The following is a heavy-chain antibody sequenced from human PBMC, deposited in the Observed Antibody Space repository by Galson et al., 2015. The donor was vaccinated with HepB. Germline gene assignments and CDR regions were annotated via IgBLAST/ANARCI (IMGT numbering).Heavy chain of an antibody. D-gene: IGHD2-15*01. CDR3: TRNYCSGGHCNSKNDY. J-gene: IGHJ4*02. CDR1: GFTFSDHY. V-gene: IGHV3-72*01. Sequence: SLRLSCAASGFTFSDHYMDWVRQAPGKGLEWVARSRNKANSYTTEYAASVKGRFTISRDDSKTSLYLQMNSLKTEDTAMYFCTRNYCSGGHCNSKNDYWGQGTLVTVSS. CDR2: SRNKANSYTT.